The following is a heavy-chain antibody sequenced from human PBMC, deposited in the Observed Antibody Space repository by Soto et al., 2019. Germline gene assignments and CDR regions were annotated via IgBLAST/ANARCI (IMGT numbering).Heavy chain of an antibody. J-gene: IGHJ4*02. CDR2: INSDGSST. V-gene: IGHV3-74*01. CDR1: GFTFSSYG. Sequence: PGGSLRLSCAASGFTFSSYGMHWVRQAPGKGLVWVSRINSDGSSTNYADFVKGRFTISRDNAKNTLYLQMNSLRVEDTAVYYCSRVGGSTWHWGQGTLVTVSS. CDR3: SRVGGSTWH. D-gene: IGHD1-26*01.